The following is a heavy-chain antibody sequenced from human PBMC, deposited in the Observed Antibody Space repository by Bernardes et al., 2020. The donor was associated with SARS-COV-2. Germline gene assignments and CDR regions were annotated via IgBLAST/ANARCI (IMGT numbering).Heavy chain of an antibody. V-gene: IGHV3-74*01. D-gene: IGHD2-2*01. J-gene: IGHJ4*02. CDR2: MSGDGSGT. CDR1: GITCSSYW. CDR3: AGTSNTFFDY. Sequence: GSLRLSCAASGITCSSYWMHWVRPAPGKGLVWGSRMSGDGSGTTYADSVKGRFTISRDNARNTLYLQMNSLRAEDTGVYYCAGTSNTFFDYWGQGTLVTVSS.